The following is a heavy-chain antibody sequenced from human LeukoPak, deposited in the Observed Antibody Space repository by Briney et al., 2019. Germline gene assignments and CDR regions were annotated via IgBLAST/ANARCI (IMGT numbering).Heavy chain of an antibody. CDR3: ARRKTYSSSWYLPNPYFDY. V-gene: IGHV1-69*06. D-gene: IGHD6-13*01. CDR2: IIPIFGTA. J-gene: IGHJ4*02. CDR1: GGTFSSYA. Sequence: ASVKVSCKASGGTFSSYAISWVRQAPGQGLEWMGGIIPIFGTANYAQKFQGRVTITADKSTSTAYMELSSLRSEDTAVYYCARRKTYSSSWYLPNPYFDYWGQGTLVTVSS.